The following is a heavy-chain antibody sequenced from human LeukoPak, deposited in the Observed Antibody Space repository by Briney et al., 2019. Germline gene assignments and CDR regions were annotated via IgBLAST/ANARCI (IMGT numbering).Heavy chain of an antibody. J-gene: IGHJ4*02. Sequence: GASVKVSCKASGYTFTSYGISWVRQAPGQGLEWMGWISAYNGNTNYAQKLQGRVTMTTDTSTSTAYMELRSLRSDDTAVYYCARAREDYDYVWGSYPMYYFDYWGQGTLVTVSS. CDR1: GYTFTSYG. D-gene: IGHD3-16*02. CDR3: ARAREDYDYVWGSYPMYYFDY. V-gene: IGHV1-18*01. CDR2: ISAYNGNT.